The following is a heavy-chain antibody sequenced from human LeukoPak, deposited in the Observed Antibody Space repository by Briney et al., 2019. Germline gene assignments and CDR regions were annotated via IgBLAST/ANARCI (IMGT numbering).Heavy chain of an antibody. J-gene: IGHJ4*02. Sequence: SETLSLTCTVSGGSISSSPYYWGWIRQPPGKGLEWIGSIYYSGTTHYSPSLESRDTISVDTSKNQFSLKLTSVTAADTAVYYCARRAGGYSHPYDYWGQGTLVTVSS. CDR2: IYYSGTT. D-gene: IGHD4-23*01. CDR3: ARRAGGYSHPYDY. V-gene: IGHV4-39*07. CDR1: GGSISSSPYY.